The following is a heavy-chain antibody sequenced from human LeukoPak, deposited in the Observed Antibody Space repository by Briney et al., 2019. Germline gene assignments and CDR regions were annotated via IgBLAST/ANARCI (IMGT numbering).Heavy chain of an antibody. CDR3: PIVDILYTILPDYFDY. D-gene: IGHD5/OR15-5a*01. J-gene: IGHJ4*02. CDR1: GFTLSSYG. V-gene: IGHV3-33*05. Sequence: GGSLRLSCAAAGFTLSSYGMHWVRQAPGKGLEWVAVISYDGSNKYYADSVRGRFTISRDNSKNTQYLQMNSLREADICVYYRPIVDILYTILPDYFDYWGQGTLVTVSS. CDR2: ISYDGSNK.